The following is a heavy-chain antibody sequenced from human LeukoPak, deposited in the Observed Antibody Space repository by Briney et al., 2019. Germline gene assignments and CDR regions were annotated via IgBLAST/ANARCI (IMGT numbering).Heavy chain of an antibody. CDR1: GGSISSYY. J-gene: IGHJ4*02. V-gene: IGHV4-39*01. CDR2: IYYSGST. CDR3: ARHVGIVVPAAMGSSGDY. D-gene: IGHD2-2*01. Sequence: SETLSLTCTVSGGSISSYYWGWIRQPPGKGLEWIGSIYYSGSTYYNPSLKSRVTISVDTSKNKFSLKLSSVTAADTAVYSCARHVGIVVPAAMGSSGDYWGQGTLVTVSS.